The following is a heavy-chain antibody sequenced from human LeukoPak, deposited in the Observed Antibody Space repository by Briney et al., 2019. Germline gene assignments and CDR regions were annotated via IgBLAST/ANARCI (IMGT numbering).Heavy chain of an antibody. D-gene: IGHD3-10*01. Sequence: SETLSLTCTVSGGSISSGDYYWSWIRQPPGKGLEWIGYIYYSGSTYYNPSLKSRVTISVDTSKNQFSPKLSSVIAADTAVYYCARAPMYYYGSGSYHFDYWGQGTLVTVSS. J-gene: IGHJ4*02. V-gene: IGHV4-30-4*01. CDR3: ARAPMYYYGSGSYHFDY. CDR2: IYYSGST. CDR1: GGSISSGDYY.